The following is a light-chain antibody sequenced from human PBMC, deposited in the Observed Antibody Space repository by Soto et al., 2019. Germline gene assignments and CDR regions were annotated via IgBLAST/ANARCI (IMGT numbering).Light chain of an antibody. J-gene: IGKJ1*01. CDR1: QSVNTN. CDR3: QQYNNWPPLT. Sequence: EIVMTQSPATLSVSPGERATLSCRASQSVNTNLAWYQQRPGQAPRLLIYGASTRATGIPARFSGSGSATEFSLTISSLQSEDIAVYYCQQYNNWPPLTFGQGTKVDIK. CDR2: GAS. V-gene: IGKV3-15*01.